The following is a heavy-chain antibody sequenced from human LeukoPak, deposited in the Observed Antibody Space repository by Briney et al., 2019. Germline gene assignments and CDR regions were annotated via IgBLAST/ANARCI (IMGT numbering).Heavy chain of an antibody. CDR2: INPKSGGT. J-gene: IGHJ6*03. Sequence: ASVKVSCKASGHTFTGYYIHWVRQAPGQGLEWMGWINPKSGGTDYAQNFQGRVTMTRDTSITTAYMELRRLRSDDTAVYYCARDLGRYCSGGSCHYYSYYMDVWGKGTTVTVSS. CDR3: ARDLGRYCSGGSCHYYSYYMDV. CDR1: GHTFTGYY. V-gene: IGHV1-2*02. D-gene: IGHD2-15*01.